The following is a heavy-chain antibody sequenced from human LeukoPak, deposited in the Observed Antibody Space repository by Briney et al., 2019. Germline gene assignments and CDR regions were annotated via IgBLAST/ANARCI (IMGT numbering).Heavy chain of an antibody. Sequence: SETLSLTCTVSGGSISSYYWSWIRQPPGKGLEWIGYIYYSGTTHYNPSLKSRVTMSVDTSKTQFSLKLTPVTAADTAVYYCARDSGTTGEVKFDPWGQGTLVTVSS. CDR3: ARDSGTTGEVKFDP. V-gene: IGHV4-59*01. D-gene: IGHD3-10*01. CDR2: IYYSGTT. J-gene: IGHJ5*02. CDR1: GGSISSYY.